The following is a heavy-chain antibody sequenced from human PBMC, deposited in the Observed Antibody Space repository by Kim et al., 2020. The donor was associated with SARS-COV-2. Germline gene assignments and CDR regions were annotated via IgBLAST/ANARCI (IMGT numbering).Heavy chain of an antibody. CDR2: T. J-gene: IGHJ4*02. Sequence: TDYAASVKGRVTVSRASASNTLYLQMNSLSADDTAVYYCVKGAWLDYWGPGTLVTVSS. D-gene: IGHD5-12*01. CDR3: VKGAWLDY. V-gene: IGHV3-23*01.